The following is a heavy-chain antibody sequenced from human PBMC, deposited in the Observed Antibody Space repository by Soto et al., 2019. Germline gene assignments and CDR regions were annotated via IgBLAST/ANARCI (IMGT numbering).Heavy chain of an antibody. CDR1: GFTFSGSA. Sequence: PGGSLRLSCAASGFTFSGSAMHWVRQASGKGLEWVGRIRSKANSYATAYAASVKGRFTISRDDSKNTAYLQMNSLKTEDTAVYYCIQYGDPLDYWGQGTLVTVSS. CDR2: IRSKANSYAT. V-gene: IGHV3-73*01. CDR3: IQYGDPLDY. J-gene: IGHJ4*02. D-gene: IGHD4-17*01.